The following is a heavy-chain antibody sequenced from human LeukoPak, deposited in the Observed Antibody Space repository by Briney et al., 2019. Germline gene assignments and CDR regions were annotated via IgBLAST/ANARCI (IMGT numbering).Heavy chain of an antibody. J-gene: IGHJ3*01. D-gene: IGHD6-25*01. CDR3: ARAAAGGDDPFDV. Sequence: ASVKVCCKAPGYTFKNYDINWMRHPPGQGLEWMAWMNPNNDNAGSAQKFQGRVTMTRDTSINTAYMELSSLRSDDTGVYYCARAAAGGDDPFDVWGQGSLIIVSS. CDR1: GYTFKNYD. CDR2: MNPNNDNA. V-gene: IGHV1-8*01.